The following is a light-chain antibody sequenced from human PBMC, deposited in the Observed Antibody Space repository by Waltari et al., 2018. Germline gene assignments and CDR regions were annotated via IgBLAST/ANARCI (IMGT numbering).Light chain of an antibody. J-gene: IGLJ2*01. CDR2: DVN. CDR1: SSDVGGTDY. V-gene: IGLV2-14*03. Sequence: QSALSQPASVSGSPGQSITISCTGASSDVGGTDYVSWYQQHPGKAPKLIIRDVNNRPSGVSNRFSGSKSGNTASLTISGLQAEDEADYYCSSYSTSSSLILFGEGTKVTVL. CDR3: SSYSTSSSLIL.